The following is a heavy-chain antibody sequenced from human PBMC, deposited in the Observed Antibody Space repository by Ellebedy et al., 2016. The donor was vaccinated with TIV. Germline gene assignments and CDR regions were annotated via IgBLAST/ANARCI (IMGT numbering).Heavy chain of an antibody. CDR3: ARGRTPHP. CDR1: GGSISSGGYY. D-gene: IGHD1-14*01. V-gene: IGHV4-39*07. J-gene: IGHJ5*02. CDR2: INHSGST. Sequence: GSLRLXCTVSGGSISSGGYYWSWIRQPPGKGLEWIGEINHSGSTNYNPSLKSRVTISVDTSKNQFSLKLSSVTAADTAVYYCARGRTPHPWGQGTLVTVSS.